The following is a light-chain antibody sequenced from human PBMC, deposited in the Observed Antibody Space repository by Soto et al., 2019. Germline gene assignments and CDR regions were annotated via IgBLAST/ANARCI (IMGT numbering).Light chain of an antibody. CDR3: QQYNNWPQT. CDR1: QSVSSN. Sequence: IVLTQSPGTLSVSPWERATLSCRASQSVSSNLAWYQQKPGQAPRLLIYGASTRATGIPARFSGSGSGTEFTLTISSLQSEDFAVYYCQQYNNWPQTFGQGTKVDIK. CDR2: GAS. J-gene: IGKJ1*01. V-gene: IGKV3-15*01.